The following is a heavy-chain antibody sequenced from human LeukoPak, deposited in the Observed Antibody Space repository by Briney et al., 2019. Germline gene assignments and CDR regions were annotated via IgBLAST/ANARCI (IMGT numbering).Heavy chain of an antibody. CDR2: IYTSGST. D-gene: IGHD1-26*01. CDR3: ARKYSSLDY. Sequence: SETLPLTCTVSSGSLSSGSYYWSWIRQPAGKGLEWIGRIYTSGSTNYNPSLKSRVTISVDTSKNQFSLKLSSVTAADTAVYYCARKYSSLDYWGQGTLVTVSS. V-gene: IGHV4-61*02. CDR1: SGSLSSGSYY. J-gene: IGHJ4*02.